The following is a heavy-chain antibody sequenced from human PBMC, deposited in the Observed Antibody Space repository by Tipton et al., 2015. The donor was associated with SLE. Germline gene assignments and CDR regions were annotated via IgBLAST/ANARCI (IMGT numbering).Heavy chain of an antibody. D-gene: IGHD2-21*02. CDR3: ATDPGQDCDSGMDV. J-gene: IGHJ6*02. CDR1: GGSINSSHW. Sequence: LSLTCAVSGGSINSSHWWSWVRQAPGKGLEWVSLISGDGETHYADSVEGRFAISRDNFKNTLYLQMNSLRPEDTAVYYCATDPGQDCDSGMDVWGLGTTVTVSS. V-gene: IGHV3-53*05. CDR2: ISGDGET.